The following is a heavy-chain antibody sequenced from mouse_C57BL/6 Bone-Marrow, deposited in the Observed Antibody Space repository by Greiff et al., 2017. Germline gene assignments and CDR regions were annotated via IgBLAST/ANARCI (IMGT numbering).Heavy chain of an antibody. CDR1: GYTFTSYG. CDR3: VGRYYAMDY. Sequence: QVQLQQSGAELARPGASVKLSCKASGYTFTSYGISWVKQRTGQGLEWIGEIYPRSGNTYYNEKFKGKATLTADKSSSTAYMELRSLTSEDSAVYFCVGRYYAMDYWGQGTLVTVSA. CDR2: IYPRSGNT. D-gene: IGHD1-1*02. V-gene: IGHV1-81*01. J-gene: IGHJ3*01.